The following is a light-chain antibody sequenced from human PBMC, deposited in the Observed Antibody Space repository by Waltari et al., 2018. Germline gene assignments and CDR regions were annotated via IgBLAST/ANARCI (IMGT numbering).Light chain of an antibody. J-gene: IGKJ4*01. CDR1: QGISIW. CDR2: GAS. Sequence: DIQMTQSPSSVSASVGDTVTITCRASQGISIWLAWYQQRPGRAPKRLIYGASSLQSGVPSRFSGSGSGTDFTLTITSLQPEDFATYYCQPAYSFPFTFGGGTRVEI. V-gene: IGKV1D-12*01. CDR3: QPAYSFPFT.